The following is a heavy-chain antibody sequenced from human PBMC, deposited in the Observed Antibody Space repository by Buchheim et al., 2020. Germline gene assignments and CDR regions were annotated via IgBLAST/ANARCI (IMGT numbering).Heavy chain of an antibody. V-gene: IGHV3-7*01. CDR2: IHQDGGEK. CDR1: GFTFSRYW. D-gene: IGHD2-15*01. Sequence: EVQLVESGGDLVQPGGSLRLSCGASGFTFSRYWMSWVRQAPGKGLEWVAIIHQDGGEKYYVDSLKGRFTISRDNAKSSLFLQMNSLRVEDTAVYYCVRESQVVAPGSGRLTYYGMDVWGQGTT. CDR3: VRESQVVAPGSGRLTYYGMDV. J-gene: IGHJ6*02.